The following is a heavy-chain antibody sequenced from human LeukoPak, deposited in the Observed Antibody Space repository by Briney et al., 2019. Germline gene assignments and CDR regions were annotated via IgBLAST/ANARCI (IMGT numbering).Heavy chain of an antibody. Sequence: GGSLRLSCAASGSTVSSNYMSWVRQAPGKGLEWVSVIYSGGSTYYADSVKGRFTISRDNSKNTLYLQMNSLRAEDTAVYYCARERGRGYSYGYYFDYWGQGTLVTVSS. CDR3: ARERGRGYSYGYYFDY. J-gene: IGHJ4*02. D-gene: IGHD5-18*01. CDR1: GSTVSSNY. CDR2: IYSGGST. V-gene: IGHV3-53*01.